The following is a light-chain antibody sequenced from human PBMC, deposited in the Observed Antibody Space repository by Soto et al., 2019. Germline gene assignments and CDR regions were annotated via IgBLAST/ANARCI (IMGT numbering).Light chain of an antibody. V-gene: IGLV2-11*01. CDR3: CSYAGSYTLV. CDR1: SSDVGGYNY. CDR2: DVV. J-gene: IGLJ3*02. Sequence: QSALTHPRSVSGSPGQSVTIACTGTSSDVGGYNYVSWYQQHPGKAPKLMIYDVVKRPSGVPDRFSGSKSGNTASLTISGLQAEDEADYYCCSYAGSYTLVFGGGTKLPVL.